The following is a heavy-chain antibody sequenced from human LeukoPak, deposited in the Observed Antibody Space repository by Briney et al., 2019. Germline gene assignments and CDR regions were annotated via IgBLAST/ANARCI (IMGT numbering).Heavy chain of an antibody. V-gene: IGHV3-74*01. Sequence: GGSLRLSCAASGFTFSSYWMHWVRQAPGKGLVWVSRINSDGSSTSYADSVKGRFTISRDNAKNTLYLQMNSLRAEDTAIYYCARGGDYGVKIDYWGQGTLVTVSS. J-gene: IGHJ4*02. CDR2: INSDGSST. CDR3: ARGGDYGVKIDY. D-gene: IGHD4-17*01. CDR1: GFTFSSYW.